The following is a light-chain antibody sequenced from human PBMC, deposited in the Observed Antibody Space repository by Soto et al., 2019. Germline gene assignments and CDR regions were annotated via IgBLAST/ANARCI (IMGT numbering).Light chain of an antibody. Sequence: AIQLTQSPSSLSASVGDRVTITCRASQGISSALAWYQQKPGKAPNLLIYDASSLESGVPSRFSGSGSGTDFTLTISSLQPDDFATYYCQQFNSYPLTFGGGTKVEIK. CDR1: QGISSA. CDR2: DAS. CDR3: QQFNSYPLT. V-gene: IGKV1-13*02. J-gene: IGKJ4*01.